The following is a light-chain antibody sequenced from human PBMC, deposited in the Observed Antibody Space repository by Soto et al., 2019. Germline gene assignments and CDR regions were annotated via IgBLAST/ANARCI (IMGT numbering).Light chain of an antibody. CDR3: AAWDDSLSVYV. J-gene: IGLJ1*01. V-gene: IGLV1-47*01. CDR1: SSNIGSNY. CDR2: RNN. Sequence: QSVLTQPPSASGTPGQRVTISCSGSSSNIGSNYVYWYQHLPGTAPKLLIYRNNQRPSGVPDRFSGSKSGTSASLAISGLRSEDEADYYCAAWDDSLSVYVFGTGTQVTVL.